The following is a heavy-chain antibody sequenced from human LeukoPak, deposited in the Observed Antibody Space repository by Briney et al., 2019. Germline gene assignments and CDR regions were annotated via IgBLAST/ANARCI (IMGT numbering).Heavy chain of an antibody. CDR1: GFHFSSYA. V-gene: IGHV3-23*01. J-gene: IGHJ4*02. CDR3: ANRDDYFDY. Sequence: GALSLSFAASGFHFSSYAMSWGRPAPGKGVGGVSSINSSGRSTYYTESVKGRFTISRDNSKNTLYLQMNSLRADDTAVYYCANRDDYFDYWGQGTLVTVSS. CDR2: INSSGRST.